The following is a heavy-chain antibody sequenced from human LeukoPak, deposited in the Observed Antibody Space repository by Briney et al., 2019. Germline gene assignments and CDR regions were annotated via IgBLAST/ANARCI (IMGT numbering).Heavy chain of an antibody. J-gene: IGHJ4*02. CDR2: ITGDGGTT. Sequence: PGGSLRLSCAASGFTFGDYTMHWFRQPPGRGLQWVSLITGDGGTTSYAGSVKGRFTISRDNSKNSLYLHMNSLRNEDTALCYCAKGHFGAGHYWGQGTLVTVSS. CDR1: GFTFGDYT. CDR3: AKGHFGAGHY. V-gene: IGHV3-43*02. D-gene: IGHD3-3*01.